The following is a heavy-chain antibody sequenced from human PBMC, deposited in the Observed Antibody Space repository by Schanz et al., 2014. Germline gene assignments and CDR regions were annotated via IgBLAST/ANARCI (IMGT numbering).Heavy chain of an antibody. CDR1: GGTFSSYS. CDR3: ARGYGDSPTDF. D-gene: IGHD4-17*01. V-gene: IGHV1-69*02. CDR2: IIPILGIA. J-gene: IGHJ4*02. Sequence: QVQLVQSGAEVKKPGSSMKVSCKASGGTFSSYSISWVRQAPGQGLEWMGRIIPILGIANYAQKFQGRVTITRDTSASTAYMELSSLRSEDTAVYYCARGYGDSPTDFWGEGTLVTVSS.